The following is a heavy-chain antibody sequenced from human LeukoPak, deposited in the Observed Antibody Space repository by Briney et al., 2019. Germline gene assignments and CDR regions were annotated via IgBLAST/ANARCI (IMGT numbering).Heavy chain of an antibody. CDR2: ISGSGGST. J-gene: IGHJ1*01. CDR1: GGSISSYY. D-gene: IGHD3-22*01. CDR3: AKTMYYYDSTGYYYFQH. V-gene: IGHV3-23*01. Sequence: PSETLSLTCTVSGGSISSYYWSWVRQAPGKGLEWVSAISGSGGSTYYADSVKGRFTISRDNSKNTLYLQMNSLRAEDTAVYFCAKTMYYYDSTGYYYFQHWGQGTLVTVSS.